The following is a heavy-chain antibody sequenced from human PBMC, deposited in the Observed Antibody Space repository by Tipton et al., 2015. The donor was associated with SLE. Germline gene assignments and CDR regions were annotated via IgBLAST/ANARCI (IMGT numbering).Heavy chain of an antibody. CDR1: GGSISSGYW. D-gene: IGHD2-21*01. CDR2: IERTGRT. CDR3: ARGVMGRNWLDP. J-gene: IGHJ5*02. Sequence: TLSLTCAVSGGSISSGYWWSWVRQPPGKGLEWIGEIERTGRTNYNPSLKSRVTISLDTSKNQFSLKLTSVTAADTAVYYCARGVMGRNWLDPWGQGILVTVSS. V-gene: IGHV4-4*02.